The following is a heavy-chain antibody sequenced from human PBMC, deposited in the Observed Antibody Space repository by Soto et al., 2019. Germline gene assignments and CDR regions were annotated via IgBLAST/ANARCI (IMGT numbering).Heavy chain of an antibody. CDR1: GFTVTDIY. V-gene: IGHV3-66*01. Sequence: EVQLVESGGGLVQPGGSLRLSCVASGFTVTDIYMNWVRRAPGKGLEWVSVIYKDFTDYADFVRGRFSVSTDTSKNALYLQLDNLRAEDTAVYYCAREPRYCSGGSCSIMGDAFDIWGQGAMVTVSS. J-gene: IGHJ3*02. D-gene: IGHD2-15*01. CDR2: IYKDFT. CDR3: AREPRYCSGGSCSIMGDAFDI.